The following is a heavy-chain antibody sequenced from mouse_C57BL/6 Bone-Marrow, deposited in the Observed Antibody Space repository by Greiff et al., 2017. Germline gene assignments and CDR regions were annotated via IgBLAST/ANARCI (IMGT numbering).Heavy chain of an antibody. CDR2: IYPGNSDT. V-gene: IGHV1-5*01. CDR1: GYTFTSYW. J-gene: IGHJ4*01. Sequence: EVQLQQSGTVLARPGASVKMSCKTSGYTFTSYWMHWVKQRPGQGLEWIGAIYPGNSDTSYNQKFKGKAKLTAVTSASTAYMVLSSLKNEDSAVYCCTSRDMYYYGSSYDAMDYWGQGTSVTVSS. D-gene: IGHD1-1*01. CDR3: TSRDMYYYGSSYDAMDY.